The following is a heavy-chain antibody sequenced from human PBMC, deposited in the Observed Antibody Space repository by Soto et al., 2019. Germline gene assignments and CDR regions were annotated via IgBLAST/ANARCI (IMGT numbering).Heavy chain of an antibody. V-gene: IGHV1-2*04. Sequence: QVQLVQSGAEVKKPGASVKVSCKASGYTFTGYYMHWMRQAPGQGLEWMGWINPNSGGTNYAQKSQGWVTMTRDTAMSAAYMELSRLRSDDTAVYYCARDTRRWSYQYYYYYGMDVWGPWTTVTVSS. D-gene: IGHD1-26*01. CDR2: INPNSGGT. J-gene: IGHJ6*02. CDR3: ARDTRRWSYQYYYYYGMDV. CDR1: GYTFTGYY.